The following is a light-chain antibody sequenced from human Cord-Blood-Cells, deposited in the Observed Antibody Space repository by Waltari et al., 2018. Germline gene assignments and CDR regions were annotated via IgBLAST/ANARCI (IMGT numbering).Light chain of an antibody. V-gene: IGLV2-14*01. CDR2: DVS. J-gene: IGLJ2*01. CDR1: SSDVGGYNY. Sequence: QSALTQPASVSGSPGQSITISCTGTSSDVGGYNYVSWYQQHPGKAPKLMIYDVSNRPSGVANRFSGAKSGNTASLTISGLQAEDEADYDCSAYTSSSTLVFGGGTKLTGL. CDR3: SAYTSSSTLV.